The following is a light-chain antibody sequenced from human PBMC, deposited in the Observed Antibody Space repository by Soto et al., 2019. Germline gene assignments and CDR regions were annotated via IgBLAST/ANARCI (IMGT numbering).Light chain of an antibody. CDR3: SSYTRSSTLV. Sequence: QSALTQPASVSGSPGQSITISCTGASSDIGGYNYVSWYQQHTGRAPKLMIYDVSNRPSGVSNRFSGSKSGNTASLTISGLQAEDEGDYYCSSYTRSSTLVFGGGTKLTVL. CDR2: DVS. V-gene: IGLV2-14*01. CDR1: SSDIGGYNY. J-gene: IGLJ2*01.